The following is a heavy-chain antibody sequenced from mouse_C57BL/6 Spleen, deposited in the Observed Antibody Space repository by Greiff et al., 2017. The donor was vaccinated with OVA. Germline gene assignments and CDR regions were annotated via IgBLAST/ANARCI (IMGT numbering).Heavy chain of an antibody. CDR3: TRQDGSGASHAMDY. CDR1: GYTFTDYE. V-gene: IGHV1-15*01. Sequence: SGAELVRPGASVTLSCKASGYTFTDYEMHWVKQTPVHGLEWIGAIDPETGGTAYNQKFKGKAILTADKSSSTAYMELRSLTSEDSAVYYCTRQDGSGASHAMDYWGQGASVTVSS. D-gene: IGHD1-1*01. J-gene: IGHJ4*01. CDR2: IDPETGGT.